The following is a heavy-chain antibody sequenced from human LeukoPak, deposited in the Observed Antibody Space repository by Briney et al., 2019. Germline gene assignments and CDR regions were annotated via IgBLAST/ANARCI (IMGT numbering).Heavy chain of an antibody. CDR3: AKDLNYYGSGSYFDYMDV. V-gene: IGHV3-30*02. J-gene: IGHJ6*03. CDR2: IRYDGSNK. CDR1: GFTFSSYG. D-gene: IGHD3-10*01. Sequence: GGSLRLSCAASGFTFSSYGMHWVCQAPGKGLEWVAFIRYDGSNKYYADSVKGRFTISRDNSKNTLYLQMNSLRAEDTAVYYCAKDLNYYGSGSYFDYMDVWGKGTTVTISS.